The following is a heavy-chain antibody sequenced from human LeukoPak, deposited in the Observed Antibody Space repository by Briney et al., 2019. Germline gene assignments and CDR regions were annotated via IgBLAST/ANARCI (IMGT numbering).Heavy chain of an antibody. CDR3: ARVGDVVAFDI. CDR2: IYSGGST. CDR1: EFSVGSNY. V-gene: IGHV3-66*01. Sequence: GGSLRLSCAASEFSVGSNYMTWVRQAPGKGLEWVSLIYSGGSTYYADSVKGRFTISRDNSKNTLYLQMNSLRAEDTAVYYCARVGDVVAFDIWGQGTMVSVSS. D-gene: IGHD3-10*01. J-gene: IGHJ3*02.